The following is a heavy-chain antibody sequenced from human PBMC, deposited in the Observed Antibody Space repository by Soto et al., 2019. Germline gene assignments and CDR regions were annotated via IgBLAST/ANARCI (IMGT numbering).Heavy chain of an antibody. CDR1: GFTFSSYS. J-gene: IGHJ6*02. Sequence: GGSLRLSCAASGFTFSSYSMNWVRQAPGKGLEWVSAISGSGGSTYYADSVKGRFTISRDNSKNTLYLQMNSLRAEDTAVYYCANSATTVTTFYYYYYGMDVWGQGTTVTVSS. CDR3: ANSATTVTTFYYYYYGMDV. D-gene: IGHD4-17*01. CDR2: ISGSGGST. V-gene: IGHV3-23*01.